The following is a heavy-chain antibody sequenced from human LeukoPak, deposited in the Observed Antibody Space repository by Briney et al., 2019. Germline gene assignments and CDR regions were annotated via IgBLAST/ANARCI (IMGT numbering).Heavy chain of an antibody. D-gene: IGHD3-10*01. Sequence: GGSLRLSCTASEFTFSNYAMSWVRQAPGKGLEWVSTISGSGGSSYHADSVKGRFTISRDNAKNSLYLQMNSLRAEDTAVYYCASASGDYWGQGTLVTVSS. CDR3: ASASGDY. J-gene: IGHJ4*02. CDR2: ISGSGGSS. CDR1: EFTFSNYA. V-gene: IGHV3-23*01.